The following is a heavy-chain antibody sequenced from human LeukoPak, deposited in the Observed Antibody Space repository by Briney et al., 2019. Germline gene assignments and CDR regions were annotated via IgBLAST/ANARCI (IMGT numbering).Heavy chain of an antibody. CDR1: GFTFSSYS. D-gene: IGHD4-11*01. J-gene: IGHJ6*03. V-gene: IGHV3-21*01. CDR2: ISSSSSYI. CDR3: ARVLTYSNFYYYYYYMDV. Sequence: GGSLRLSCAASGFTFSSYSMNWVRQAPGKGLEWVSSISSSSSYIYYADSVKGRFTIPRDNAKNSLYLQMNSLRAEDTAVYYCARVLTYSNFYYYYYYMDVWGKGTTVTVSS.